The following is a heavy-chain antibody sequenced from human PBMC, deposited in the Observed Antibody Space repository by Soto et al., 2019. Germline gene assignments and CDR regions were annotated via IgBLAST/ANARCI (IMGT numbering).Heavy chain of an antibody. CDR2: IYHSGTT. CDR1: GGSISSGGYS. CDR3: ARAHYGDYGYGMDV. J-gene: IGHJ6*02. D-gene: IGHD4-17*01. V-gene: IGHV4-30-2*01. Sequence: PSXTLSLTCAVSGGSISSGGYSWSWIRQPPGKGLEWIGYIYHSGTTYYNPSLKSRVTISVDRSKNQFSLKLSSVTAADTAVYYCARAHYGDYGYGMDVWGQGTTVTVSS.